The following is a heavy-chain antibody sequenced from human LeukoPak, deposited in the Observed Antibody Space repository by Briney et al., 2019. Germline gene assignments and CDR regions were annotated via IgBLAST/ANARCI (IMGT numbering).Heavy chain of an antibody. CDR1: GGSVSSGSYY. CDR3: ARELGYCSSTSCRNHDAFDI. J-gene: IGHJ3*02. V-gene: IGHV4-61*01. CDR2: IYYSGST. D-gene: IGHD2-2*01. Sequence: SETLSLTCTVSGGSVSSGSYYWSWIRQPPGKGLEWIGYIYYSGSTNYNPSLKSRVTISVDTSKNQFSLKLSSVTAADTAVYYCARELGYCSSTSCRNHDAFDIWGQGTTVTVSS.